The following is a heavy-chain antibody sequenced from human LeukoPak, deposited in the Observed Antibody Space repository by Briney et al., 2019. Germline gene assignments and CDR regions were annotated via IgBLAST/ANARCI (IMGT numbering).Heavy chain of an antibody. CDR3: ARAPYSGNYYINAFDI. CDR2: ISYSGTT. CDR1: SSYG. D-gene: IGHD1-26*01. Sequence: SSYGMHWVRQPPGKGLEWIGTISYSGTTFYNPSLRSRVSISLDTSKNQFSLELSSVTAADTAVYYCARAPYSGNYYINAFDIWGQGTMVTVSS. V-gene: IGHV4-39*07. J-gene: IGHJ3*02.